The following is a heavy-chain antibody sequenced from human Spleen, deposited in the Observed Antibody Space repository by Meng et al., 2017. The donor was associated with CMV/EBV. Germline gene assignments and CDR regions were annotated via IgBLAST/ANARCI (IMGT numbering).Heavy chain of an antibody. CDR1: TVTGQY. V-gene: IGHV1-2*02. J-gene: IGHJ4*02. CDR2: INPNSGGK. CDR3: ARGGGKTYYDFWSAYYMN. D-gene: IGHD3-3*01. Sequence: TVTGQYIHWMRQAPGHGLEWMGWINPNSGGKNYEKKLQGRVTMTRDTSISTAYMELSSLRSDDTAVYYCARGGGKTYYDFWSAYYMNWGQGTLVTVSS.